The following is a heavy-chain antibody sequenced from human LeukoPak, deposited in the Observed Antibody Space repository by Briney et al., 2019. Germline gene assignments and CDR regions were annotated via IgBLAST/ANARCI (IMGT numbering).Heavy chain of an antibody. Sequence: SETLSLTCTVSGGSISSSSYYWGWIRQPPGKGLEWIGSIYYSGSTYYNPSLKSRVTISVDTSKNQFSLKLSSVTAADTAVYYCARDGYYDSSGYQGPLGYWGQGTLVTVSS. D-gene: IGHD3-22*01. CDR2: IYYSGST. CDR3: ARDGYYDSSGYQGPLGY. V-gene: IGHV4-39*07. J-gene: IGHJ4*02. CDR1: GGSISSSSYY.